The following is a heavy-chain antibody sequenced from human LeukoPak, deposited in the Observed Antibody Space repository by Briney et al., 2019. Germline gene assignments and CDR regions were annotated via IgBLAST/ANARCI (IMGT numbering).Heavy chain of an antibody. CDR3: ARGSIAAAGIDDY. CDR1: GYSFTDYY. D-gene: IGHD6-13*01. CDR2: INPNSGGT. V-gene: IGHV1-8*02. Sequence: EASVKVSCKTSGYSFTDYYMHWVRQAPGQGLEWMGWINPNSGGTSSAQKFQGRVTMTRNTSISTAYMELSSLRSEDTAVYYCARGSIAAAGIDDYWGQGTLVTVSS. J-gene: IGHJ4*02.